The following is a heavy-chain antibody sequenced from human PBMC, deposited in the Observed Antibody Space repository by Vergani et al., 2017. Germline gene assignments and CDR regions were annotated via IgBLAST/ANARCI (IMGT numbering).Heavy chain of an antibody. CDR2: IRSKAYGGTT. V-gene: IGHV3-49*03. D-gene: IGHD2-21*01. CDR1: GFTFGDYA. CDR3: TTDPRYCGDGSCYWLRDHHYYGMDV. J-gene: IGHJ6*02. Sequence: EVQLVESGGGLVQPGRSLRLFCTASGFTFGDYAMSWFRQAPGKGLEWVGFIRSKAYGGTTDYAAAVKGRFTISRDDSKNTLFLQMNGLKTEDIGVYYCTTDPRYCGDGSCYWLRDHHYYGMDVWGQGTTVTVSS.